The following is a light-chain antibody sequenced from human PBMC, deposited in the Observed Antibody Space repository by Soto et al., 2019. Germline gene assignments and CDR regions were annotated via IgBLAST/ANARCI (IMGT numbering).Light chain of an antibody. CDR3: MQTLQTWT. CDR1: QSLVHSNGYNY. Sequence: DIVMTQSPLSLPVTPGEPASISCRSSQSLVHSNGYNYLDWYMQKPGQSPQLLIYLGSNRASGVPDRFSGSGSGTDFTLKISRVEAEDVGVYYCMQTLQTWTFGQGTKVEIK. V-gene: IGKV2-28*01. CDR2: LGS. J-gene: IGKJ1*01.